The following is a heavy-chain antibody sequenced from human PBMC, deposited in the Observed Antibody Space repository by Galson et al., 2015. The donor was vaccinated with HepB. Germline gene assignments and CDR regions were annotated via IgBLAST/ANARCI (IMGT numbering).Heavy chain of an antibody. Sequence: SLRLSCAASGFTFSDYYMSWIRQAPGKGLEWVSYISSSSSYTNYADSVKGRFTISRDNSKNTLYLQMNSLRAEDTAVYYCARDRGIAAAHDAFDIWGQGTMVTVSS. CDR1: GFTFSDYY. J-gene: IGHJ3*02. V-gene: IGHV3-11*06. CDR3: ARDRGIAAAHDAFDI. D-gene: IGHD6-13*01. CDR2: ISSSSSYT.